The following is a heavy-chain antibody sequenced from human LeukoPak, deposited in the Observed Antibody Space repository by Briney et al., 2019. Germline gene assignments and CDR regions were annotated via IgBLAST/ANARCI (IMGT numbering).Heavy chain of an antibody. J-gene: IGHJ6*03. CDR1: GGSISSYY. D-gene: IGHD3-10*01. Sequence: SETLSLTCTVSGGSISSYYWSWIRQPPGKGLEWTGYIYYSGSTNYNPSLKSRVTISVDTSKNQFSLKLSSVTAADTAVYYCARECPFTYGSGSYRSRGYYYYMDVWGKGTTVTISS. V-gene: IGHV4-59*01. CDR3: ARECPFTYGSGSYRSRGYYYYMDV. CDR2: IYYSGST.